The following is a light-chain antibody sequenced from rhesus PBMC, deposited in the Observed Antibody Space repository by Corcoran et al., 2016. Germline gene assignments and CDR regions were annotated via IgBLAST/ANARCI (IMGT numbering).Light chain of an antibody. CDR1: QSLSNY. CDR2: RAS. CDR3: QQGYSYPFT. J-gene: IGKJ3*01. Sequence: DIQMTQSPSSLSASVGDRVTITCQASQSLSNYLHWYQQKPGKIPKLLIYRASSLQSGIPSRFSGSGSGTDFTLTISSLQPEDFATYYCQQGYSYPFTFGPGTKLDIK. V-gene: IGKV1S9*01.